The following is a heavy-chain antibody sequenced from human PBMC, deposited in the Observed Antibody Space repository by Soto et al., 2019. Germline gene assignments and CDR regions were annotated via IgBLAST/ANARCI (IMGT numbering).Heavy chain of an antibody. CDR1: GFTFSNYA. Sequence: GGSLRLSCAVSGFTFSNYAMHWVRQAPGKGLEWVAVVSHDGTNKHYADSGKGRFTVSRDNSKDTVYLQMNSLRVEDTGVYSCANEITPQVGSGNYYHYAMDVWGQGTTVTVSS. J-gene: IGHJ6*02. CDR2: VSHDGTNK. D-gene: IGHD5-12*01. V-gene: IGHV3-30*18. CDR3: ANEITPQVGSGNYYHYAMDV.